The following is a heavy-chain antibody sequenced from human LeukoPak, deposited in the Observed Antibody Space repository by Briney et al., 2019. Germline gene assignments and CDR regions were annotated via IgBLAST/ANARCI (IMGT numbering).Heavy chain of an antibody. J-gene: IGHJ4*02. CDR2: IIPIFGTA. CDR1: GGTFSSYA. D-gene: IGHD7-27*01. CDR3: ARAWGSSLSVHAY. Sequence: ASVKVSCKASGGTFSSYAISWVRQAPGQWLEWMGGIIPIFGTANYAQKFQGRVTITADESTSTAYMELSSLRSEDTAVYYCARAWGSSLSVHAYWGQGTLVTVSS. V-gene: IGHV1-69*13.